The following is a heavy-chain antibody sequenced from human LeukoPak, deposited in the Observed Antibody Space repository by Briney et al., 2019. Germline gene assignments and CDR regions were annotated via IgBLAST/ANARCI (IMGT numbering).Heavy chain of an antibody. V-gene: IGHV3-23*01. J-gene: IGHJ4*02. Sequence: GGSLRLSCAASGFTFSSDSMNWVRQAPGKGLEWVSTISGSGGSTYYADSVKGRLTISRDNSKSTLYLQMNSLRADDTAVYYCAKVAAVGATYFDYWGQGTLLTVSS. CDR2: ISGSGGST. CDR1: GFTFSSDS. CDR3: AKVAAVGATYFDY. D-gene: IGHD1-26*01.